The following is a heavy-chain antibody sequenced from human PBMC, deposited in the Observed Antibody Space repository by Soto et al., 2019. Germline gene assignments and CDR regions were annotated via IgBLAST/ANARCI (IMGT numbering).Heavy chain of an antibody. J-gene: IGHJ6*03. D-gene: IGHD3-9*01. V-gene: IGHV1-18*01. Sequence: GASVKVSSQASGYTFSNYGISWVGPAPGQRVERVGWVSAFKGKTNYSQKPQGRVTMTPDTSTSTAYMELRSLRSDDTAVYYCARGGRHYDILSLYYYYYMDVWGKGTTVTVSS. CDR3: ARGGRHYDILSLYYYYYMDV. CDR2: VSAFKGKT. CDR1: GYTFSNYG.